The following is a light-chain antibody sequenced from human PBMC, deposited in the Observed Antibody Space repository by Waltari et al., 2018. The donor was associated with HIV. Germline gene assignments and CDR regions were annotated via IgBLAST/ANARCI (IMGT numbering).Light chain of an antibody. CDR3: QSYDNSLSAWV. J-gene: IGLJ3*02. CDR1: SSNLGLGYD. V-gene: IGLV1-40*01. Sequence: QSVLTQPPSVSGAPGQRVTISCTGSSSNLGLGYDVQWYQQLPGTAPKLLVYDNSIRPSGFPDRFSGSKSGISASLAITGLQAEDEANYYCQSYDNSLSAWVFGGGTKVTVL. CDR2: DNS.